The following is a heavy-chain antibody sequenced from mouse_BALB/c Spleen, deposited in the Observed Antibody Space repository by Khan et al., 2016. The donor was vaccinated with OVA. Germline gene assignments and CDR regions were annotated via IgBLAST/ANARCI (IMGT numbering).Heavy chain of an antibody. Sequence: EVKLMESGGGLVKPGGSLKLSCAASGFTFSTYAMSWVRQTPEKRLEWVATISSDGDYTYYPDNVTGRFTISRDNAKNTLYLQMSRLRSEDTAMYYCARSAYGNFAYWGQGTLVTVSA. J-gene: IGHJ3*01. CDR1: GFTFSTYA. CDR3: ARSAYGNFAY. V-gene: IGHV5-9-3*01. CDR2: ISSDGDYT. D-gene: IGHD2-1*01.